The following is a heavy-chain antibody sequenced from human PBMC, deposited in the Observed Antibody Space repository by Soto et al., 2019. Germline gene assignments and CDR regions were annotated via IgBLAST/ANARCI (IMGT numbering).Heavy chain of an antibody. CDR1: GFTFSSYA. CDR3: TRLPRHPLPPFDF. CDR2: ISGSGGST. Sequence: GGSLRLSCAASGFTFSSYAMSWVRQAPGKGLEWVSAISGSGGSTYYADSVKGRFTISRDNSKNTLYLQMNSLRAEDTAVYYCTRLPRHPLPPFDFWGQGTLVTVSS. J-gene: IGHJ4*02. V-gene: IGHV3-23*01.